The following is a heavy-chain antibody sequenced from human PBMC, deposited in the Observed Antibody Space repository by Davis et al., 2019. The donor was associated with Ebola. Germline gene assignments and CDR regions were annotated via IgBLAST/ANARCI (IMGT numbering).Heavy chain of an antibody. Sequence: AASVKVSCKASGYTFTSYAMNWVRQAPGQGLEWMGWINTNTGNPTYAQGFTGRFVFSLDTSVSTAYLQISSLKAEDTAVYYCARGGAGLLTKVLVPLVRFDPWGQGTLVTVSS. CDR1: GYTFTSYA. CDR3: ARGGAGLLTKVLVPLVRFDP. D-gene: IGHD2-15*01. J-gene: IGHJ5*02. CDR2: INTNTGNP. V-gene: IGHV7-4-1*02.